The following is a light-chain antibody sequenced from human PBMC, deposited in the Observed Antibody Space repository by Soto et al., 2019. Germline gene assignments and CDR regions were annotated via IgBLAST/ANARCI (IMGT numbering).Light chain of an antibody. CDR3: MFYMGSVFWV. V-gene: IGLV8-61*01. CDR2: NTD. Sequence: QAVLTQEPSFSVSPGGTVTLTCGLSSGSVSTSYYPSWHQQTPGQAPRTLIYNTDTRSSGVPDRFSGSILGNKAALTITGAQADDESEYYCMFYMGSVFWVFGGGTKLTVL. CDR1: SGSVSTSYY. J-gene: IGLJ3*02.